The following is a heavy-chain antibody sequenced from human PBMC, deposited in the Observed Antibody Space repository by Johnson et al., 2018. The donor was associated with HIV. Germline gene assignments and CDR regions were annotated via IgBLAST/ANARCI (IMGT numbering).Heavy chain of an antibody. CDR3: AKIGQWRERLDAFDV. CDR2: IWYDGSNK. V-gene: IGHV3-33*06. D-gene: IGHD6-19*01. J-gene: IGHJ3*01. Sequence: QVQLVESGGGVVQPGRSLRLSCAASGFTFSSYGMHWVRQAPGKGLEWVAVIWYDGSNKHYADSMKGRLTISRDNSKNTLYLQMSSLRPEDTAVYYCAKIGQWRERLDAFDVWGQGTMVTVSS. CDR1: GFTFSSYG.